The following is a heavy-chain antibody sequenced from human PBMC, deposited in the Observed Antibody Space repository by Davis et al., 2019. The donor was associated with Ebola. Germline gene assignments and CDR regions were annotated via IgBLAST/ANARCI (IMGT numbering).Heavy chain of an antibody. CDR2: ISSDSDYI. D-gene: IGHD3-22*01. CDR3: AEDMIEEGLRSPHPDFQH. J-gene: IGHJ1*01. V-gene: IGHV3-21*04. CDR1: GFTFTTYS. Sequence: GESLKISCVASGFTFTTYSMSWVRQAPGKALEWVSSISSDSDYIYYADSAKGRFTISRDNAKNSLFLQMDSLRADDTAIYYCAEDMIEEGLRSPHPDFQHWGQGTLVIVSS.